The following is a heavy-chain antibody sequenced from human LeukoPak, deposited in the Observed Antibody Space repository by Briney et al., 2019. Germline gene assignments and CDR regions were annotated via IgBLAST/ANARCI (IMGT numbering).Heavy chain of an antibody. CDR1: GFALCSHW. J-gene: IGHJ6*02. V-gene: IGHV3-7*03. CDR3: ARNNGMDV. Sequence: GVSLRLSCAASGFALCSHWMTWVRQVPGRGPEWVANVNRDGSETYYLDSVKGRFTISKDNAKNSLYLQMNRLRAEDTALYHCARNNGMDVWGQGTTVIVSS. CDR2: VNRDGSET.